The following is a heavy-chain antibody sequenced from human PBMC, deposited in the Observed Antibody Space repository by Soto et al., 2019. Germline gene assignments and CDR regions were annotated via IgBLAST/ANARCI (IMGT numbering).Heavy chain of an antibody. CDR3: ARAVLQPQPLWDYYYYYGMDV. V-gene: IGHV1-8*01. CDR2: MNPNRGNK. CDR1: GYTFTSYD. Sequence: ASVKVSCKASGYTFTSYDINWVRQATGQGLEGMGWMNPNRGNKGYAQKFQGRVTMTRNTSISTAYMELSSLRSEDTAVYYCARAVLQPQPLWDYYYYYGMDVWGQGTTVTVSS. J-gene: IGHJ6*02. D-gene: IGHD2-2*01.